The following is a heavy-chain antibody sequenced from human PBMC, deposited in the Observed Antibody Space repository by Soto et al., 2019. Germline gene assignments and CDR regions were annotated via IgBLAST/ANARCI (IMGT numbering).Heavy chain of an antibody. CDR2: ISWNSGSI. J-gene: IGHJ3*02. CDR3: AKGIAVAAIFDAFEI. Sequence: GGSLRLSCAASGFTFDDYAMHWVRQAPGKGLEWVSGISWNSGSIGYADSVKGRFTISRDNAKNSLYLQMNSLRAEDTAVYYCAKGIAVAAIFDAFEIWGQGTMVTVSS. D-gene: IGHD6-19*01. V-gene: IGHV3-9*01. CDR1: GFTFDDYA.